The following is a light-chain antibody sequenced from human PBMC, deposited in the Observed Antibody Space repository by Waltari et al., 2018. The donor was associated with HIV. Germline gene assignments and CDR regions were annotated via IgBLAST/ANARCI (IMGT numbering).Light chain of an antibody. CDR3: CSYAGRYTYV. V-gene: IGLV2-11*01. J-gene: IGLJ1*01. CDR1: TSNVGGYNY. Sequence: QSALTQPRSVSGSPGQSVTISFTGTTSNVGGYNYGYWYQHHPAKAPKVIIYDVSKRPAGVPDRFSGSKSGNTASLTISGLQAEDEAVYYCCSYAGRYTYVFGTGTTVTVL. CDR2: DVS.